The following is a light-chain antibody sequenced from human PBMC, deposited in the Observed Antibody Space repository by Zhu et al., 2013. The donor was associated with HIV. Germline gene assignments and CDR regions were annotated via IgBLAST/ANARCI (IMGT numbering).Light chain of an antibody. Sequence: DIQMTQSPSTLSASVGDTVTITCRASQSVSAWLAWYQQKPGKAPKLLIYKASDLQSGVPSRFSGRGSGTEFTLTIHSLQPDDFATYYCQQYHSYSMTFGQGTKVEIK. J-gene: IGKJ1*01. CDR3: QQYHSYSMT. V-gene: IGKV1-5*03. CDR2: KAS. CDR1: QSVSAW.